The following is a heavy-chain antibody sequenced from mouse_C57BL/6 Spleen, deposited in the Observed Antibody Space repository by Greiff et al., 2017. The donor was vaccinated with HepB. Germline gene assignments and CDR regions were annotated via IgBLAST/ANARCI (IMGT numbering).Heavy chain of an antibody. CDR1: GYTFTSYW. V-gene: IGHV1-52*01. CDR2: IDPSDSET. CDR3: ARSANWGWYFDV. D-gene: IGHD4-1*01. J-gene: IGHJ1*03. Sequence: QVHVKQPGAELVRPGSSVKLSCKASGYTFTSYWMHWVKQRPIQGLEWIGNIDPSDSETHYNQKFKDKATLTVDKSSSTAYMQLSSLTSEDSAVYYCARSANWGWYFDVWGTGTTVTVSS.